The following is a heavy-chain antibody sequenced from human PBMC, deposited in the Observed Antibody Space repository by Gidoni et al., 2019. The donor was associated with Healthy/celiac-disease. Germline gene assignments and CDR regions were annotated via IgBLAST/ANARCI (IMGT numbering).Heavy chain of an antibody. D-gene: IGHD2-2*01. CDR1: GFTFSSYS. CDR3: AREDIVVVPAAMTLPTMDV. J-gene: IGHJ6*02. CDR2: ISSSSSYI. V-gene: IGHV3-21*01. Sequence: EVQLVESGGGLVKPGGSLRLSCAASGFTFSSYSMNWVRQAPGKGLEWVSSISSSSSYIYYADSVKGRFTISRDNAKNSLYLQMNSLRAEDTAVYYCAREDIVVVPAAMTLPTMDVWGQGTTVTVSS.